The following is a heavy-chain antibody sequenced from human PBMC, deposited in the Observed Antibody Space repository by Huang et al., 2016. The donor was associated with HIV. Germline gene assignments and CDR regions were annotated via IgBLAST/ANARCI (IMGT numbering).Heavy chain of an antibody. CDR2: FVPEIGAT. CDR1: EYPVTELS. Sequence: QVQLVQSRAEVKKPGASVKVSCKVAEYPVTELSIHWVRQPPGKGLAWMGGFVPEIGATIYAQKFQGRGTMTEDTSTETAFMELSGLRPEDTAVYYCATGFDVFFDFWGQGTLVTVSS. D-gene: IGHD3-9*01. CDR3: ATGFDVFFDF. V-gene: IGHV1-24*01. J-gene: IGHJ4*02.